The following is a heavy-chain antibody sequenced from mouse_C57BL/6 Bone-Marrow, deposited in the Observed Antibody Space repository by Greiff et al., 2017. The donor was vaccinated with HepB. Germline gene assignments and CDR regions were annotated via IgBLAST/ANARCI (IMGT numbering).Heavy chain of an antibody. V-gene: IGHV1-55*01. CDR3: ARGGAYYSLFDY. D-gene: IGHD2-12*01. CDR1: GYTFTSYW. J-gene: IGHJ2*01. CDR2: IYPGSGST. Sequence: QVQLKQPGAELVKPGASVKMSCKASGYTFTSYWITWVKQRPGQGLEWIGDIYPGSGSTNYNEKFKSKATLTVDTSSSTAYMQLSSLTSEDSAVYYCARGGAYYSLFDYWGQGTTLTVSS.